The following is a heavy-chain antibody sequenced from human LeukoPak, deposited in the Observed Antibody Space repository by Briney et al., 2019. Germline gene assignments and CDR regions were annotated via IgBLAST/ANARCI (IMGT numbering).Heavy chain of an antibody. D-gene: IGHD5-12*01. CDR3: ARGYSGYDLYYYYYMDV. J-gene: IGHJ6*03. CDR1: GYTFTGYY. Sequence: ASVKVSCKASGYTFTGYYMHWVRQAPGQGLEWMGWINPNSGGTNYAQKFQGRVTITRNTSISTAYMELSSLRSEDTAVYYCARGYSGYDLYYYYYMDVWGKGTTVTVSS. V-gene: IGHV1-2*02. CDR2: INPNSGGT.